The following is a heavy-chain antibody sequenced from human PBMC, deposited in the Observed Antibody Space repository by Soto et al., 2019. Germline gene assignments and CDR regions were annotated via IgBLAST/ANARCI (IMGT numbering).Heavy chain of an antibody. CDR2: INPSGGST. CDR3: ARGPMGVLWFGELDWFDP. J-gene: IGHJ5*02. V-gene: IGHV1-46*01. Sequence: ASVKVSCKASGYTFTSYYMHWVRQAPGQGLEWMGIINPSGGSTSYAQKFQGRVTMTRDTSTSTVYMELSSLRSEDTAVYYCARGPMGVLWFGELDWFDPWGQGTLVTVSS. D-gene: IGHD3-10*01. CDR1: GYTFTSYY.